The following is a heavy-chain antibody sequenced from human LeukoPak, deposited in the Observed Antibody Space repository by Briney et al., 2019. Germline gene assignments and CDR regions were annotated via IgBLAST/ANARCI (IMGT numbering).Heavy chain of an antibody. CDR1: GGSFSGYY. CDR3: ARLFRGRRNLNDKQWLVHDY. CDR2: INHSGST. D-gene: IGHD6-19*01. V-gene: IGHV4-34*01. J-gene: IGHJ4*02. Sequence: PSETLSLTCAVYGGSFSGYYWSWIRQPPGKGLEWIGEINHSGSTNYNPSLKSRVTISVDTSKNQFSLKLSSVTDADTAVYYCARLFRGRRNLNDKQWLVHDYWGQGTLVTVSS.